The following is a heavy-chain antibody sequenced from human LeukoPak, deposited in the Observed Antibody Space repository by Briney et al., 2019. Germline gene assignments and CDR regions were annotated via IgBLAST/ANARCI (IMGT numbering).Heavy chain of an antibody. J-gene: IGHJ6*03. D-gene: IGHD6-13*01. Sequence: PGRSLRLSCAASGFTFSNYALHWVRQAPGKGLEWVAVISYDGSNKFYADSVRGRFTISRDNSKNTLFLQMNSLRPEDTAVYYCAREHSTPDYSYYYMDVWGKGTTVTVSS. CDR2: ISYDGSNK. CDR3: AREHSTPDYSYYYMDV. CDR1: GFTFSNYA. V-gene: IGHV3-30*04.